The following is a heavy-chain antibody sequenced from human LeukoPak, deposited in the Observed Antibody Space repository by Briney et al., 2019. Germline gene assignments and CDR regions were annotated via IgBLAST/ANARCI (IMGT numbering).Heavy chain of an antibody. D-gene: IGHD3-16*01. V-gene: IGHV1-18*01. J-gene: IGHJ4*02. Sequence: GASVKVSCKASGYIFTSYGISWVRQAPGQGLEWMGWINSYNGNTKYTQKVQGRVTMTIDTSTSTAYMELRSLRSDDTAVYYCARDNDSRDPPHFDYWGQGTLVTVSS. CDR1: GYIFTSYG. CDR2: INSYNGNT. CDR3: ARDNDSRDPPHFDY.